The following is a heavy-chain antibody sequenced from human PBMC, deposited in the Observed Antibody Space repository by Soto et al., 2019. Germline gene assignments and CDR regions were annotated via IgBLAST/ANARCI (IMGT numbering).Heavy chain of an antibody. Sequence: PGESLKISCKGSGYSFTSYWIGWVRQMPGKGLEWMGIIYPGDSDTRYSPSFQGQVTISADKSISTAYLQWSSLKASDTAMYYCARCQLWSGYHTYYMDVWGKGTTVTVSS. CDR3: ARCQLWSGYHTYYMDV. D-gene: IGHD3-3*01. V-gene: IGHV5-51*01. CDR2: IYPGDSDT. CDR1: GYSFTSYW. J-gene: IGHJ6*03.